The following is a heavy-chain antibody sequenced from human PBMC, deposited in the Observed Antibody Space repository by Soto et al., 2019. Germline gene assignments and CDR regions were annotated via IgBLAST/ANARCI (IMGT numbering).Heavy chain of an antibody. CDR2: FDPEDGET. CDR1: GYTLTELS. J-gene: IGHJ3*02. CDR3: ATDYRSTPAFDI. V-gene: IGHV1-24*01. D-gene: IGHD2-2*01. Sequence: QVQLVQSGAEVKKPGASVKVSCKVSGYTLTELSMHWVRQAPGKGLEWMGGFDPEDGETIYAQKFQGRVTMTEDTTTVTAYMELSSLRAEDTAVYYCATDYRSTPAFDIWGQGTMVTVSS.